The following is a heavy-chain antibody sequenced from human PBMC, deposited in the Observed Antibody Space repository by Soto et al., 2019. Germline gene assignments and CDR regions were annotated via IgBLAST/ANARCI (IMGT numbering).Heavy chain of an antibody. CDR2: IWYDGSNK. J-gene: IGHJ4*02. D-gene: IGHD3-10*01. CDR1: GFTFSSYG. CDR3: ARDAQAGAFDY. Sequence: QVQLVESGRGVVQPGRSLRLSCAASGFTFSSYGMHWVRQAPGKGLEWVAVIWYDGSNKYYADSVKGRFTISRDNSKNTLYLQMNSLRAEDTAVYYCARDAQAGAFDYWGQGTLVTVSS. V-gene: IGHV3-33*01.